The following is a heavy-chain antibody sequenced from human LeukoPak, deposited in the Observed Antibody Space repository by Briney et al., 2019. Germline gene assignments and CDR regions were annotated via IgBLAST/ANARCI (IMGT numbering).Heavy chain of an antibody. CDR2: NYYSGST. J-gene: IGHJ4*02. Sequence: PSETLSLTCTVSGGSISSSSYYWGWIRQPPGKGLEWIGSNYYSGSTYYNPSLKSRVTISVDTSKNQFSLKLSSVTAADTAVYYCARLGYCSGGSCYYFDYWGQGTLVTVSS. CDR1: GGSISSSSYY. D-gene: IGHD2-15*01. V-gene: IGHV4-39*01. CDR3: ARLGYCSGGSCYYFDY.